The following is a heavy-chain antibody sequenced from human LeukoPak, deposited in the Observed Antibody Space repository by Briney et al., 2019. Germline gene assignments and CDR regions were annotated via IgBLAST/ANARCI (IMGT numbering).Heavy chain of an antibody. Sequence: PGGSLRLSCAASGFTFSSYVMGWVRQAPGKGLEWVSGISGSGGSTYYADSVKGRFTISRDNSKNTLYLQMNNLRAEDTAVYYCVKENGGDFYYFDYWGQGTLVTVSS. CDR3: VKENGGDFYYFDY. V-gene: IGHV3-23*01. CDR1: GFTFSSYV. J-gene: IGHJ4*02. D-gene: IGHD2-21*02. CDR2: ISGSGGST.